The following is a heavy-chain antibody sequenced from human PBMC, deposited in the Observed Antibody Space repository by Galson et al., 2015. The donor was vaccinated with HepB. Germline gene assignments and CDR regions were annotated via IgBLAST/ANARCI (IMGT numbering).Heavy chain of an antibody. CDR1: GLTFSTYG. CDR2: ISKGGNDV. D-gene: IGHD5-18*01. J-gene: IGHJ6*02. Sequence: SLRLSCAASGLTFSTYGMHWVRQAPGKGLEWLAIISKGGNDVYYADSVKGRFTMSRDNSKNTLYLQMNSLRAEDTAIYFCAKEKSYGQYYDYGIDVWGQGTTVTVS. CDR3: AKEKSYGQYYDYGIDV. V-gene: IGHV3-30*18.